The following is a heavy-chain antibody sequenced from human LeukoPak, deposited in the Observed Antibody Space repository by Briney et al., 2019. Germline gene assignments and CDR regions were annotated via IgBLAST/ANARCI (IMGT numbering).Heavy chain of an antibody. V-gene: IGHV3-48*01. CDR3: ARDGAGDYVGGNWFDP. CDR1: GFTFSSYS. D-gene: IGHD4-17*01. J-gene: IGHJ5*02. CDR2: ISSSSSTI. Sequence: PGGSLRLSCAASGFTFSSYSMNWVRQAPGKGLEWVSYISSSSSTIYYADSAKGRFTISRDNAKNSLYLQMNSLRAEDTAVYYCARDGAGDYVGGNWFDPWGQGTLVTVSS.